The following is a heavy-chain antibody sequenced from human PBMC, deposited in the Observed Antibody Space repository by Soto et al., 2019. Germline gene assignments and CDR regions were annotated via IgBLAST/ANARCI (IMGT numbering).Heavy chain of an antibody. CDR2: ISSSGSTI. CDR1: VFTFSDYY. Sequence: PGGSLRLSCAASVFTFSDYYMSWIRQAPGKGLEWVSYISSSGSTIYYADSVKGRFTISRDNAKNSLYLQMNSLRAEDTAVYYCARETEVSVGIMVYAGGYFDYWGQGTRVTVSS. V-gene: IGHV3-11*01. D-gene: IGHD2-8*01. J-gene: IGHJ4*02. CDR3: ARETEVSVGIMVYAGGYFDY.